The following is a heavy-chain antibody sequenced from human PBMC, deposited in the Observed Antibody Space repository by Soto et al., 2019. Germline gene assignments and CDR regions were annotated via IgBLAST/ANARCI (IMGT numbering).Heavy chain of an antibody. CDR1: GFTFSSYG. V-gene: IGHV3-30*18. CDR3: AKDPMLIAYYYDSSGYGDY. D-gene: IGHD3-22*01. Sequence: SLRLSCAASGFTFSSYGMHWVRQAPGKGLEWVAVISYDGSNKYYADSVKGRFTISRDNSKNTLYLQMNSLRAEDTAVYYCAKDPMLIAYYYDSSGYGDYWGQGTLVTVSS. J-gene: IGHJ4*02. CDR2: ISYDGSNK.